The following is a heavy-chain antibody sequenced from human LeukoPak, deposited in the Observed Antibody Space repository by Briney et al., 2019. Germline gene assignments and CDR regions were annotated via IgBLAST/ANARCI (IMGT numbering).Heavy chain of an antibody. J-gene: IGHJ4*02. CDR2: ISGRGGST. CDR3: AKTFYGDYGDY. Sequence: PGGSLRLSCAASGFTFISYTMSWVRQAPGKRLEWVSAISGRGGSTYYADSVKGRFTISRDNSKNTLYLQMNSLRAEDTAVYYFAKTFYGDYGDYWGQGTLVTVSS. D-gene: IGHD4-17*01. V-gene: IGHV3-23*01. CDR1: GFTFISYT.